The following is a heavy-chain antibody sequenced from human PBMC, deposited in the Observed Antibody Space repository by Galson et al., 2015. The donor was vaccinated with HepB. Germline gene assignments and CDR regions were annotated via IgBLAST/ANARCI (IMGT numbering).Heavy chain of an antibody. D-gene: IGHD6-6*01. Sequence: SLRLSCAASGFTFSSCAMSWVRQAPGKGLEWVSAISGSGGSTYYADSVKGRFTISRDNSKNTLYLQMNSLRAEDTAVYYCAKDDAVAARSPYWYFDLWGRGTLVTVSS. CDR3: AKDDAVAARSPYWYFDL. CDR2: ISGSGGST. CDR1: GFTFSSCA. V-gene: IGHV3-23*01. J-gene: IGHJ2*01.